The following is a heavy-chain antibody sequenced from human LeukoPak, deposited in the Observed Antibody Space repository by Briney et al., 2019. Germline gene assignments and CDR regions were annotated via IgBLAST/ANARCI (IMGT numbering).Heavy chain of an antibody. V-gene: IGHV4-59*01. D-gene: IGHD6-6*01. CDR1: GDSINNYY. J-gene: IGHJ5*02. CDR3: ARGSNWLDP. Sequence: PSETLSLTCSVPGDSINNYYWSWIRQPPGKGLEWIGYIYYSGNTNYNPTLKSRVTISKDMSKKQISLNLSSVTAADTAVYYCARGSNWLDPWGQGTLVTVSS. CDR2: IYYSGNT.